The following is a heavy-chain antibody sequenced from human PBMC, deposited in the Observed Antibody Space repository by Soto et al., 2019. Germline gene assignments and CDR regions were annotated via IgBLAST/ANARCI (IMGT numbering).Heavy chain of an antibody. CDR3: AKDPNRDYVGGFEF. J-gene: IGHJ3*01. CDR1: GFTFTNYA. V-gene: IGHV3-23*01. Sequence: DVQLLESGGALVQPGGSLRLSCETSGFTFTNYAMSWVRQAPGKGPEWVSGISASGTSTYYADSVKGRFTISRDNSKNTLFLQMNSLRAEDTAVYYCAKDPNRDYVGGFEFWGLGTMVTVSS. D-gene: IGHD4-17*01. CDR2: ISASGTST.